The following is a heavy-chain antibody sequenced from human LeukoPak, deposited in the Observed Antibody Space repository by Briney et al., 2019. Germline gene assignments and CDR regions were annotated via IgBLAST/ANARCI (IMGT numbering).Heavy chain of an antibody. CDR3: ARGGDWLFDY. D-gene: IGHD2-21*02. V-gene: IGHV4-34*01. Sequence: SETLSLTCAVYGGSFSAYYWSWIRQPPGKGLEWIGEVNHSGGTNYNPSLKSRVTISVDTSKNQFSLKLSSVTAADTAVYYCARGGDWLFDYWGQGILVTVSS. J-gene: IGHJ4*02. CDR2: VNHSGGT. CDR1: GGSFSAYY.